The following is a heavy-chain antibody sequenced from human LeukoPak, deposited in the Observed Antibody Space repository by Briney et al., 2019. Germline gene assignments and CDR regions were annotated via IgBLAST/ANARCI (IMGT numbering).Heavy chain of an antibody. D-gene: IGHD6-19*01. CDR2: IKRSIDGGTT. CDR3: TTVTGNIAVAGTGDY. Sequence: GGSLRLSCAASGFTFRDAWMTWVRQAPGKGLEWVGRIKRSIDGGTTDYAAPVRGRFTISRDDSQNTLFLQMNSLKTEDTAVYYCTTVTGNIAVAGTGDYWGQGTLVTVSS. CDR1: GFTFRDAW. J-gene: IGHJ4*02. V-gene: IGHV3-15*01.